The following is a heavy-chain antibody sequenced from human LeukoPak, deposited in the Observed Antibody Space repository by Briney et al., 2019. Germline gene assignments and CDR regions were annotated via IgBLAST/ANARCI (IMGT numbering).Heavy chain of an antibody. CDR2: IKERGSEK. D-gene: IGHD2-15*01. V-gene: IGHV3-7*01. CDR1: GFTFDYYW. CDR3: ARGWGERGKCRGGTCNKPQFAY. J-gene: IGHJ4*02. Sequence: GGSLRHSCAASGFTFDYYWMTWVRQAPGKGLEWLANIKERGSEKYYVDSVKGRFTISRGNAKNSLYLQMNSLRVEDTAVYYCARGWGERGKCRGGTCNKPQFAYWGRGPLVTVSS.